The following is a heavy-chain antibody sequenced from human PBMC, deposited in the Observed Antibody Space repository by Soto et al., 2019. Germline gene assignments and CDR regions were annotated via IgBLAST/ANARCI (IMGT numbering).Heavy chain of an antibody. CDR1: GFAFSNYA. CDR3: AKDRTVAARNFDY. CDR2: ISTSIDAT. J-gene: IGHJ4*02. Sequence: GGSLRLSCTASGFAFSNYAMGGVRQAPGKGLEWVSSISTSIDATYYADSVKGRFTISRDDSKNTLYLQMNSLRAEDSAVYYCAKDRTVAARNFDYWGQGTQVTVSS. V-gene: IGHV3-23*01. D-gene: IGHD6-6*01.